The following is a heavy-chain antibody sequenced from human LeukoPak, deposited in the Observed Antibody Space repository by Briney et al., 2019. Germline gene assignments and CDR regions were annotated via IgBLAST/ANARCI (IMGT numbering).Heavy chain of an antibody. CDR1: GFTFSGSP. V-gene: IGHV3-73*01. CDR3: ATEWERGSFYFDY. D-gene: IGHD1-1*01. J-gene: IGHJ4*02. Sequence: GESLKLSCAASGFTFSGSPMHWVRQASGKGLEWVGRVRSKANNYATAYAASVKGRFTISRDDSKNTAYLQMNSLKIEDTAVYYCATEWERGSFYFDYWGQGTLVTVSS. CDR2: VRSKANNYAT.